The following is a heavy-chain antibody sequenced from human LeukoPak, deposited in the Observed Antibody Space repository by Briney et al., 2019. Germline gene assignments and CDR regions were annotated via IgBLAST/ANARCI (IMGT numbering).Heavy chain of an antibody. D-gene: IGHD5-12*01. CDR2: IKPDGSDT. CDR3: ARGKYGGYFIDY. Sequence: PGGSLGLSCGASGFTFTTHWIHWVRQAPGKGLVWVSRIKPDGSDTNYADSVKGRFTISRDNAKNTVYLQMNSLRAEDTAVYYCARGKYGGYFIDYWGQGTLVTVSS. CDR1: GFTFTTHW. J-gene: IGHJ4*02. V-gene: IGHV3-74*01.